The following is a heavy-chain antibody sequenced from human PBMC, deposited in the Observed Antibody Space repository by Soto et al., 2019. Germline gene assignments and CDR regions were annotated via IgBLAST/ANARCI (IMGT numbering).Heavy chain of an antibody. CDR2: ISGSGGST. V-gene: IGHV3-23*01. CDR1: GFTFSSYA. CDR3: AKNKAGRAWIHPTTYYGMDV. J-gene: IGHJ6*02. Sequence: VQLLESGGGLVQPGGSLRLSCAASGFTFSSYAMSWVRQAPGKGLEWVSAISGSGGSTYYADSVKGRLTSSKDNSKTTRYLQLNRLRAGDTAVYYCAKNKAGRAWIHPTTYYGMDVWGQGTTVTVAS. D-gene: IGHD5-12*01.